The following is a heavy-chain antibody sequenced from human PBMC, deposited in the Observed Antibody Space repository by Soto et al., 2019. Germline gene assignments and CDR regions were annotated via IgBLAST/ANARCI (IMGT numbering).Heavy chain of an antibody. V-gene: IGHV1-69*12. CDR2: IIPIFGTA. J-gene: IGHJ2*01. CDR3: ARVPPHNWGDWYFDL. CDR1: GGTFSSYA. Sequence: QVQLVQSGAEVKKPGSSVKVSCKASGGTFSSYAISWVRQAPGQGLEWMGGIIPIFGTANYAQKFQGRVTITADDSTSTAYMELSSLRSGDTAVYYCARVPPHNWGDWYFDLWGRGTLVTVSS. D-gene: IGHD7-27*01.